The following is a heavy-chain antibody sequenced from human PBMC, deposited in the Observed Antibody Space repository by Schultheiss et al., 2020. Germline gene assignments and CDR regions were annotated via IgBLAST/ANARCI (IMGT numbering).Heavy chain of an antibody. J-gene: IGHJ6*02. D-gene: IGHD1-26*01. CDR3: ARGSGSYRGYYYGMDV. Sequence: GESLKISCAASGFTFSSYAMHWVRQAPGKGLEWVAVISYDGSNKYYADSVKGRFTISRDNSKNTLYLQMNSLRAEDTAVYYCARGSGSYRGYYYGMDVWGQGTTVTVS. V-gene: IGHV3-30-3*01. CDR1: GFTFSSYA. CDR2: ISYDGSNK.